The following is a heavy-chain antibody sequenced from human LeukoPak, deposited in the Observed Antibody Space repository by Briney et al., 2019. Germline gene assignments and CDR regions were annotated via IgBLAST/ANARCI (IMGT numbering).Heavy chain of an antibody. D-gene: IGHD4-11*01. CDR1: GFTFDDYA. V-gene: IGHV3-9*01. J-gene: IGHJ4*02. Sequence: GGSLRLSCAASGFTFDDYAMHWVRQAPGKGLEWVSGISWNSGSIGYADSVKGRFTISRDNSKNTLYLQMNSLRAEDTAVYYCANTYSNPPSYWGQGTLVTVSS. CDR2: ISWNSGSI. CDR3: ANTYSNPPSY.